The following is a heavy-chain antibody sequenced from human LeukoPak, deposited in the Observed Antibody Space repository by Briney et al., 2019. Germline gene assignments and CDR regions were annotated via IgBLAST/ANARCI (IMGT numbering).Heavy chain of an antibody. Sequence: PGGSLRLSCAASGFTFSRYSMNWVRQAPGKGLEWASYISNSSRTIYYADSVEGRFTISRDNAKNSLYLQMNSLRAEDTAVYYCASGWLRRDFWGQGTLVTVSS. CDR1: GFTFSRYS. V-gene: IGHV3-48*01. J-gene: IGHJ4*02. CDR3: ASGWLRRDF. CDR2: ISNSSRTI. D-gene: IGHD5-12*01.